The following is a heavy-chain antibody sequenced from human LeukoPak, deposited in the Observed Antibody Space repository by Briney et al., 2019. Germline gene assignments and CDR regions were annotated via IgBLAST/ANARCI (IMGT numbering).Heavy chain of an antibody. Sequence: GGSLRLSCAASGFTFSSYSMNWVRQAPGKGLEWVSSISSNSSYIYYADSVKGRFTISRDNAKNSLYLQMNSLRAEDTAVYYCASILGYCSSTSCPQPPFDYWGQGTLVTVSS. CDR3: ASILGYCSSTSCPQPPFDY. J-gene: IGHJ4*02. D-gene: IGHD2-2*01. CDR2: ISSNSSYI. V-gene: IGHV3-21*01. CDR1: GFTFSSYS.